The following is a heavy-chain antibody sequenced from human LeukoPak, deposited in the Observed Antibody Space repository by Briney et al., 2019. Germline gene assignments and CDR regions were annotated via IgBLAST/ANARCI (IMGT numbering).Heavy chain of an antibody. J-gene: IGHJ4*02. D-gene: IGHD3-22*01. V-gene: IGHV3-20*04. Sequence: GGSLRLSCAPSGFTFDDYGMSWVRQAPGKGLEWVSCINWNGGNTGYADSVKGGFTISRDKAKNSLYLQMNSLRAEDTALYYCAREYDTSGYYGTSDYWGQGTLVTVSS. CDR1: GFTFDDYG. CDR3: AREYDTSGYYGTSDY. CDR2: INWNGGNT.